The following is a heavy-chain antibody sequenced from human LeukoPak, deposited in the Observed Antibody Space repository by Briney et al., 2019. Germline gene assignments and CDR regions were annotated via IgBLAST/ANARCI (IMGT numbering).Heavy chain of an antibody. V-gene: IGHV3-30-3*01. D-gene: IGHD3-10*01. Sequence: PGRSLRLSCVASGFSLRGYAMHRVRQAPGKGGLEWVTMISYDGRDQYYADSVKGRFTISRDDSKNTLFLQMNSLRVEDTAMYHCARIGLGVSFGSGFDYWGQGTLVTVTS. CDR3: ARIGLGVSFGSGFDY. J-gene: IGHJ4*02. CDR1: GFSLRGYA. CDR2: ISYDGRDQ.